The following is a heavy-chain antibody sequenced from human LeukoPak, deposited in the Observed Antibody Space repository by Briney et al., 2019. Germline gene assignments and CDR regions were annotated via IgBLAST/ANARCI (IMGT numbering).Heavy chain of an antibody. CDR2: ISPYNGNT. V-gene: IGHV1-18*01. J-gene: IGHJ6*03. CDR1: GYMFTSYA. Sequence: ASVKVSCKASGYMFTSYAISWVRQAPGQGLEWMGWISPYNGNTNYAQKLQGRVTMTTDTSTTTAYMELRSLRSDDTAVYYCARRYYDFWSGPSGYYYYYMDVWGKGTTVTVSS. D-gene: IGHD3-3*01. CDR3: ARRYYDFWSGPSGYYYYYMDV.